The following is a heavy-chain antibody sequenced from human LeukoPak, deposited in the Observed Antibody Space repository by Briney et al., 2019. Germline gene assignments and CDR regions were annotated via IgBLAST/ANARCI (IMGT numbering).Heavy chain of an antibody. Sequence: SETLSLTCAVSGGSISSGGYSWSWIRQPPGKGLEWIGYIYHSGSTYYNPSLKSRVTIPVDRSKNQFSLKLSSVTAADTAVYYCAGDRADYVLDWGQGTLVTVSS. CDR2: IYHSGST. CDR3: AGDRADYVLD. D-gene: IGHD3-16*01. CDR1: GGSISSGGYS. J-gene: IGHJ4*02. V-gene: IGHV4-30-2*01.